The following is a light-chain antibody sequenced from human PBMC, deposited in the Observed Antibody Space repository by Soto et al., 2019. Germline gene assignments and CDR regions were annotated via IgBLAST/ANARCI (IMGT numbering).Light chain of an antibody. J-gene: IGKJ1*01. CDR2: DAS. V-gene: IGKV1-5*01. Sequence: DIQMTQSPSTVSSSVGDRVTITFRASQSISSWLACYQQKPGKAPKFLIYDASSLESGVPSRFSGSGSGTEFTLTISSLQPDDFATYYCQQYSSYWTFGQGTKVDIK. CDR1: QSISSW. CDR3: QQYSSYWT.